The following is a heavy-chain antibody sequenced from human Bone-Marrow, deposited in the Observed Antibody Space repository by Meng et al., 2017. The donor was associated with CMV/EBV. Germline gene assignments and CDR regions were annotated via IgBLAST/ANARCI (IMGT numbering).Heavy chain of an antibody. V-gene: IGHV3-30-3*01. CDR2: ISYDGSNK. D-gene: IGHD6-19*01. J-gene: IGHJ5*02. CDR1: GFTFSSYA. Sequence: GESLKISCAASGFTFSSYAMHWVRQAPGKGLEWVAVISYDGSNKYYADYVKGRFTISRDNSKNTLYLQMNSLRAEDTAVYYCARGKRSSALKPWGQGTLVTVSS. CDR3: ARGKRSSALKP.